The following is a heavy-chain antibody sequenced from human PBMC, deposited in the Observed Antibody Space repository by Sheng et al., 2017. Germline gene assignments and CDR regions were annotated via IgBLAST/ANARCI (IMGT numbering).Heavy chain of an antibody. V-gene: IGHV3-74*01. CDR3: TRDLKD. CDR1: RFAFSGYW. Sequence: EVQLVESGGGLVQPGGSLRLSCAASRFAFSGYWMHWVRQVPGNGLVWVSRINGDGYSIYYADSVKDRFTISRDNAKNTLYLQMNSLRAEDTAVYYCTRDLKDWGQGTWSPSPQ. CDR2: INGDGYSI. J-gene: IGHJ4*02.